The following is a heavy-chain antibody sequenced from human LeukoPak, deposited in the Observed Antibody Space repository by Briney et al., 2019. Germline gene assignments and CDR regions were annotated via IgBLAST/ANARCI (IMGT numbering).Heavy chain of an antibody. CDR2: IYYSGST. D-gene: IGHD3-10*01. CDR1: GGSISSSSYY. Sequence: SETLSLTCTVSGGSISSSSYYWGWTRQPRGKGLEWIGRIYYSGSTYNNPSLKTRVTISVCTSKSQFSLTLSSVTAADRAVYYCAVGRPSRGVIDAFAIWGQGTMVTVSS. J-gene: IGHJ3*02. CDR3: AVGRPSRGVIDAFAI. V-gene: IGHV4-39*01.